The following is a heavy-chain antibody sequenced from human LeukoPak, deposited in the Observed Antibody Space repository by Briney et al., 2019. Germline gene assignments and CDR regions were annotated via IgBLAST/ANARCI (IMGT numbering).Heavy chain of an antibody. D-gene: IGHD4-17*01. CDR3: AREGYGANPSPLGY. CDR2: INPGDSDI. V-gene: IGHV5-51*01. Sequence: GESLKISCKRSGYTFTSNWIAWVRKMPGKGRYGMEIINPGDSDISYRPSCQGEFTISLDKFITTANLQWSSLKASATAWISFAREGYGANPSPLGYWGQGTLVTVSS. J-gene: IGHJ4*02. CDR1: GYTFTSNW.